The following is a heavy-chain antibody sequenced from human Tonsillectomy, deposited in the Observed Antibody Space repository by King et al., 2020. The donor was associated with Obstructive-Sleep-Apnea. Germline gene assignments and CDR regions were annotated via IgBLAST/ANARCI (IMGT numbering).Heavy chain of an antibody. CDR3: ARSRSILWFGELNY. CDR2: IYSGGST. V-gene: IGHV3-66*01. CDR1: GFTGSRNY. J-gene: IGHJ4*02. D-gene: IGHD3-10*01. Sequence: VQLVESGGGLVQPGGSLRLSCAASGFTGSRNYMSWVRQAPGKVLELVSVIYSGGSTYYADSVKGRFNISRDNSKNTLYLQMNSLRAEDTAVYYCARSRSILWFGELNYWGQGTLVTVSS.